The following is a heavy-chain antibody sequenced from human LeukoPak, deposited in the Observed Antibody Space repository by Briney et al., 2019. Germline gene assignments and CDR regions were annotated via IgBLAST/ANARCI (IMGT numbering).Heavy chain of an antibody. CDR2: IKYDGSEK. V-gene: IGHV3-7*01. Sequence: GGSLRLSCAASGFTLSSYWMSWVRQAPGKGLEWVANIKYDGSEKDYVDSVEGRFTISRDNAKNSLYLQMNSLRAEDTAVYYCARDMAPAGLFFDYWGQGTLVTVSS. J-gene: IGHJ4*02. D-gene: IGHD6-13*01. CDR1: GFTLSSYW. CDR3: ARDMAPAGLFFDY.